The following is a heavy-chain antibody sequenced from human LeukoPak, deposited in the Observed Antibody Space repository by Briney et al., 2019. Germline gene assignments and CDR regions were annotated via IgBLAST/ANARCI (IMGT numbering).Heavy chain of an antibody. CDR1: GLTFSSQW. J-gene: IGHJ6*03. D-gene: IGHD6-13*01. Sequence: GGSLRLSCVASGLTFSSQWMTWVRQAPGKGLEWLANIGGDGRRKFYEDSVEGRFTISRDNAESSLYLQMNNLRVEDTAVYYCARPLSSSWGYYYYYMDVWGKGTTVTVSS. CDR3: ARPLSSSWGYYYYYMDV. CDR2: IGGDGRRK. V-gene: IGHV3-7*02.